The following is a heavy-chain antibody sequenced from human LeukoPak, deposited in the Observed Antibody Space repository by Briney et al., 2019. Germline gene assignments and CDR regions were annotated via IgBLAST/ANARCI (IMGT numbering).Heavy chain of an antibody. J-gene: IGHJ4*02. V-gene: IGHV3-7*01. CDR2: IKEDGSEK. D-gene: IGHD1-14*01. CDR3: ARDSFETDIDY. CDR1: GFLFSRYW. Sequence: GGSLRLSRAAPGFLFSRYWRSWVRQAPGKGLEWVANIKEDGSEKYYVESMKGRFTISRDNVKNSLYLQINSLRAGDTAVYYCARDSFETDIDYWGQGTLVTVSS.